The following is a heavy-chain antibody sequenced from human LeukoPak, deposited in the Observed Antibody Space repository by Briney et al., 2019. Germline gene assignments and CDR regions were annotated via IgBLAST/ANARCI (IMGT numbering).Heavy chain of an antibody. CDR1: GFTFSNYA. CDR3: ARVGYYDSSGYFRD. Sequence: PGGSLRLSCAASGFTFSNYAMHWVRQAPGKGLEWVAVISYDGSNKYYADSVKGRFTISRDNSKNTLYLQMNSLRADDTAVYYCARVGYYDSSGYFRDWGQGTLVTVSS. D-gene: IGHD3-22*01. J-gene: IGHJ1*01. CDR2: ISYDGSNK. V-gene: IGHV3-30-3*01.